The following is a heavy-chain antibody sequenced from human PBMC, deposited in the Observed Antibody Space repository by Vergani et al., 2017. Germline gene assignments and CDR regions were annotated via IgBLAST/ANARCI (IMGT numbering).Heavy chain of an antibody. CDR2: IQSFANI. J-gene: IGHJ6*03. Sequence: QVHLQESGPGQVKPSETLSLTCTVSGASISNFYWSWIRQPAGKGLEWFGHIQSFANINYNPSLKGRVTLSVDTSRSQVSLKVTSVTAADTAVYYCARERGDDLWSGNYYYMDVWGTGTTVTVSS. CDR3: ARERGDDLWSGNYYYMDV. CDR1: GASISNFY. V-gene: IGHV4-4*07. D-gene: IGHD3-3*01.